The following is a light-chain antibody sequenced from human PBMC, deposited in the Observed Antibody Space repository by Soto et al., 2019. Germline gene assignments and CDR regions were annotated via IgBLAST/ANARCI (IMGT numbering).Light chain of an antibody. V-gene: IGLV3-21*04. CDR3: QVWAGSSDHLV. J-gene: IGLJ2*01. Sequence: SYELTQPPSVSVAPGKTASITCGGDKIGRKSVHWYQQKSRQAPVLVISQDSDRPSGVPERFSGSNSGNTATLTISRVEADDEADYYCQVWAGSSDHLVFGGGTKLTVL. CDR1: KIGRKS. CDR2: QDS.